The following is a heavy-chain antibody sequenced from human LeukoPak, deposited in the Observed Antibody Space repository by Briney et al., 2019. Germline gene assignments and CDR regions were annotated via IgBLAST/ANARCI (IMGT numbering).Heavy chain of an antibody. CDR1: GFTFSSDG. V-gene: IGHV3-30*18. CDR3: AKDRSSTWSLDF. CDR2: ISYDGSSK. Sequence: GRSPRLSCAASGFTFSSDGMHWVRQAPGKGLEWVAVISYDGSSKYYADSVRGRSTISRDNSKNTLYLQMNSLRGEDTAVYYCAKDRSSTWSLDFWGQGTLVTVSS. J-gene: IGHJ4*02. D-gene: IGHD6-13*01.